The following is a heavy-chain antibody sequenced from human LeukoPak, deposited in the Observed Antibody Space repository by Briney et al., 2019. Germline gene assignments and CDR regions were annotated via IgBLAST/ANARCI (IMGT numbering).Heavy chain of an antibody. CDR3: TRDIGGGFHDY. CDR1: GGSISSGGYS. D-gene: IGHD3-16*01. Sequence: PSETLSLTCAVSGGSISSGGYSWSWFRQAPGKGLEWLTNISPDGRVTNYVDSIKGRFTISRDNSKNSLYLHLNSLRAEDTAFYYCTRDIGGGFHDYWGQGTLITVSS. J-gene: IGHJ4*02. CDR2: ISPDGRVT. V-gene: IGHV3-7*03.